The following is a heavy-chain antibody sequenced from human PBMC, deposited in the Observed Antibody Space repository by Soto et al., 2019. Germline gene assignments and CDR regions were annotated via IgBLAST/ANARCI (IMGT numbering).Heavy chain of an antibody. Sequence: EVQLVESGGGLVQPGGSLRLSCVASGFTFSDYDMHWVRQTTGKSLEWVSAIGTDGDTYYPDSVKGRFTISRENAKNSLYLQMNSPGAEDTAVYYCARAKGITLLRRVIGGPDYWGQGTLVTVSS. J-gene: IGHJ4*02. V-gene: IGHV3-13*01. CDR3: ARAKGITLLRRVIGGPDY. CDR2: IGTDGDT. D-gene: IGHD3-10*01. CDR1: GFTFSDYD.